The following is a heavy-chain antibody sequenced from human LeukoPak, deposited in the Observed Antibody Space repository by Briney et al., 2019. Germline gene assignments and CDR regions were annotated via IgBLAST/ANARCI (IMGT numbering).Heavy chain of an antibody. J-gene: IGHJ4*02. CDR1: GGSFSGYY. CDR3: ARVGSKKPRLYSGTDY. CDR2: INHSGST. V-gene: IGHV4-34*01. D-gene: IGHD1-26*01. Sequence: SETLSLTCAVYGGSFSGYYWSWIRQPPGKGLEWIGEINHSGSTNYNPSLKSRVTISVDTSKNQFSLKLSSVTAADTAVYYCARVGSKKPRLYSGTDYWGQGTLVTVSS.